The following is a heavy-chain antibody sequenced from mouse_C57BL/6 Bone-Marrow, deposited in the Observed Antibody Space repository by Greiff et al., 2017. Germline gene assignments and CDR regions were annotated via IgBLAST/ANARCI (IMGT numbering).Heavy chain of an antibody. CDR2: ISDGGSYT. CDR1: GFTFSSYA. D-gene: IGHD2-1*01. Sequence: EVQGVESGGGLVKPGGSLKLSCAASGFTFSSYAMSWVRQTPEKRLEWVATISDGGSYTYYPDNVKGRFTISRDNAKNNLYLQMSHLKSEDTAMYYCARDIYYGNYAFAYWGQGTLVTVSA. CDR3: ARDIYYGNYAFAY. J-gene: IGHJ3*01. V-gene: IGHV5-4*01.